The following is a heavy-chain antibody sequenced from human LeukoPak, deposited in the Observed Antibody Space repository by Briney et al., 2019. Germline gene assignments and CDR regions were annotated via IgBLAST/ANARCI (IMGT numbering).Heavy chain of an antibody. Sequence: SQTLSLTCAISGDSVSSNSAAWNWIRQSPSRGLEWVGRTYHRSKWHYDYAVSVKGRITINPDTSKNQFSLQLNSVTPEDTAVYYCARVVRPAVAGSDWFDPWGQGTLVTVSS. V-gene: IGHV6-1*01. J-gene: IGHJ5*02. CDR1: GDSVSSNSAA. D-gene: IGHD6-19*01. CDR3: ARVVRPAVAGSDWFDP. CDR2: TYHRSKWHY.